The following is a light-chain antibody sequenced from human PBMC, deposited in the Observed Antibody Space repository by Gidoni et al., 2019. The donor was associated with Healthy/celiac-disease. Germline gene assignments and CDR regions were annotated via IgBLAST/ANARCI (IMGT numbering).Light chain of an antibody. J-gene: IGKJ2*01. CDR3: QQYGSSPRT. CDR2: CAS. Sequence: EIVLTQSPGNLSLSQGERATLSCRASQSVSSSYLAWYQQKPGQAPMLLIYCASSRATGIPDRFSGSVSGTDFTLTISRLEPEDFAVYYCQQYGSSPRTFXXXIKLEIK. CDR1: QSVSSSY. V-gene: IGKV3-20*01.